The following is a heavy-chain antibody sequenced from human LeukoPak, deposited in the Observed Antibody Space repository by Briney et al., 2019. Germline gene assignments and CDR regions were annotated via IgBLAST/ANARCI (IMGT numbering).Heavy chain of an antibody. J-gene: IGHJ4*02. CDR1: GFTFSDYA. D-gene: IGHD6-19*01. Sequence: GGSLRLSCTASGFTFSDYAMTWVRQAPGKGLEWGGFIRNKADGGTADYAASVKGRFTISRDDSKTIAYLQMNSLKTEDTAVYFCSRAYSTGWLGINDFWGQGALVTVSS. V-gene: IGHV3-49*04. CDR3: SRAYSTGWLGINDF. CDR2: IRNKADGGTA.